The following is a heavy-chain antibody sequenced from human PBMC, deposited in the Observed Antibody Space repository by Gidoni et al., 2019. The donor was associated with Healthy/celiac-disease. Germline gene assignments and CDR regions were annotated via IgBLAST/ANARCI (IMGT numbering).Heavy chain of an antibody. V-gene: IGHV3-23*01. CDR1: GFTFSSYA. J-gene: IGHJ6*02. Sequence: EVQLLESGGGLVQPGGSLRLSCASSGFTFSSYAMSWVRQAPGKGLEWVSAISGSSGSTYYADSVKGRFTISRDNSKNTLYLQMNSLRAEDTAVYYCAKLVYSSSSDYYYYGMDVWGQGTTVTVSS. CDR3: AKLVYSSSSDYYYYGMDV. D-gene: IGHD6-6*01. CDR2: ISGSSGST.